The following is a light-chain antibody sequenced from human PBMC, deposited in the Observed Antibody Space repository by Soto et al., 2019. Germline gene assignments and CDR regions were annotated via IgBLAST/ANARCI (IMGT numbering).Light chain of an antibody. J-gene: IGKJ1*01. V-gene: IGKV1-27*01. CDR2: GAS. CDR1: QGISNY. Sequence: DIQMTQSPSSLSASVGDRVTITCRASQGISNYLAWYRQKPGKVPNLLIYGASTLQSGVPSRFSGSGSGTEFRLTISSLQPEDVATYYCQNYNIAHLTFGQGTKVAIK. CDR3: QNYNIAHLT.